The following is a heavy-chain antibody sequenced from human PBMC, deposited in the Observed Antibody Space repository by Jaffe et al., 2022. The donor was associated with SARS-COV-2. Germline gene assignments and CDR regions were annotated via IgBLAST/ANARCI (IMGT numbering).Heavy chain of an antibody. Sequence: EVQLLESGGGLVQPGGSLRLSCAASGFAFTNYVMTWVRQSPGKGLEWVSSISDSGDSPHYADSVKGRFTISRDNSRSTLYLQMNTLRAEDTAVYYCARQDRFEFWGQGTLVTVSS. CDR3: ARQDRFEF. V-gene: IGHV3-23*01. CDR2: ISDSGDSP. J-gene: IGHJ4*02. CDR1: GFAFTNYV.